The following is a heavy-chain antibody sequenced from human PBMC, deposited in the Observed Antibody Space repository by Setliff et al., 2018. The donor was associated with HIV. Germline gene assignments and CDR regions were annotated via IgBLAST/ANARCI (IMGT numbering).Heavy chain of an antibody. V-gene: IGHV1-18*04. CDR2: INSYNGNT. D-gene: IGHD3-10*01. Sequence: ASVKVSCKSSGYTFTTYGVNWVRQAPGQGLEWMGWINSYNGNTKFAQKFQGRVTMTTDTSTTTAFMELRSLKADDTGIYYCSRSGVPPYYYYGMDVWGQGTTVTVS. CDR1: GYTFTTYG. CDR3: SRSGVPPYYYYGMDV. J-gene: IGHJ6*02.